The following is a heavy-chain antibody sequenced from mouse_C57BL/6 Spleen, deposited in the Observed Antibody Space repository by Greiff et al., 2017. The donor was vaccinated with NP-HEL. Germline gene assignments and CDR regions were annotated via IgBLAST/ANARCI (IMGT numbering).Heavy chain of an antibody. V-gene: IGHV1-80*01. CDR2: IYPGDGDT. D-gene: IGHD2-1*01. CDR1: GYAFSSYW. J-gene: IGHJ1*03. CDR3: AREEGYNGNYWYFDV. Sequence: QVQLQQSGAELVKPGASVKISCKASGYAFSSYWMNWVKQRPGKGLEWIGLIYPGDGDTNYNGKFKGKATLTADKSSSTAYMQLSSLTSEDSAVYFCAREEGYNGNYWYFDVWGTGTTVTVSS.